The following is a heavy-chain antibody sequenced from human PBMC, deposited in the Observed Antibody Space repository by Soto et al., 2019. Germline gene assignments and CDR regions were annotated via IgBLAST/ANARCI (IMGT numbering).Heavy chain of an antibody. V-gene: IGHV3-72*01. CDR3: ARFSGSYPRVLDY. CDR1: GFTFSDHY. CDR2: SRNKANSYST. D-gene: IGHD1-26*01. J-gene: IGHJ4*02. Sequence: GGSLRLSCAASGFTFSDHYMDWVRQAPGKGLEWVGRSRNKANSYSTEYAASVKGRFTISRDESKNSLYLQMNSLKTEDTAVYYCARFSGSYPRVLDYSGQGTLVTVSS.